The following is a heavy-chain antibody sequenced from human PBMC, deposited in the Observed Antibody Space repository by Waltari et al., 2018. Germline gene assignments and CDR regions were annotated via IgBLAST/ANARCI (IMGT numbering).Heavy chain of an antibody. CDR3: ARVVFTADYYFDY. V-gene: IGHV4-4*02. CDR2: IYHTGPT. J-gene: IGHJ4*01. CDR1: GASISSDHW. Sequence: QVQLKELGPGLLRPSGTLSLTCGVSGASISSDHWWAWVRQSPGKGLEWIGEIYHTGPTNYNPSLKSRLTMLVDKSANQFSLQLTSVTAADTGVYYCARVVFTADYYFDYWGHGTPVTVSS. D-gene: IGHD2-21*02.